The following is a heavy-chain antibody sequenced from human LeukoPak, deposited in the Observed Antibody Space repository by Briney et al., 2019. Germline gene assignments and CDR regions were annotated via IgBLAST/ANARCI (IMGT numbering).Heavy chain of an antibody. CDR3: ARLLGSSSPDY. CDR1: GGSISSSSYH. Sequence: SETLSLTCTVSGGSISSSSYHWGCIRQPPGKGLECIGSIYDSGSTYYNPSLKSRVTISIDTSKNQFSLKLSSVTAADTAVYYCARLLGSSSPDYWGQGTLVTISS. D-gene: IGHD6-6*01. CDR2: IYDSGST. J-gene: IGHJ4*02. V-gene: IGHV4-39*01.